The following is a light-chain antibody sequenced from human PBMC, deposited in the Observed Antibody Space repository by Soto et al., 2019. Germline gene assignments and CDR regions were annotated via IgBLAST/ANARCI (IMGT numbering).Light chain of an antibody. CDR3: QQSYSTPIT. Sequence: DIQMTQSPSSLSAYVGDRFTITCRASQSISNYLHWYQQKIGKGPKVLIYSASSIQSGVPSRFNGSGSGTDFTLTINSLHPEDFATYYCQQSYSTPITFGQGTRLEIK. CDR1: QSISNY. CDR2: SAS. V-gene: IGKV1-39*01. J-gene: IGKJ5*01.